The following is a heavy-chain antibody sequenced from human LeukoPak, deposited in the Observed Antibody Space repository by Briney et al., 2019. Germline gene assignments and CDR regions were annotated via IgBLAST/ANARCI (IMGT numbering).Heavy chain of an antibody. CDR1: GYTFTSYY. V-gene: IGHV1-46*01. Sequence: ASVKVSCKASGYTFTSYYMHWVRQAPGQGLEWMGLINRRGFSTTSAHKFQGRVTMTMDTATCTVNMELRSNRLEDEDSYLCSRDEPDGRDTAMLGANNWFDPWGQGTLVTVSS. J-gene: IGHJ5*02. CDR2: INRRGFST. D-gene: IGHD5-18*01. CDR3: SRDEPDGRDTAMLGANNWFDP.